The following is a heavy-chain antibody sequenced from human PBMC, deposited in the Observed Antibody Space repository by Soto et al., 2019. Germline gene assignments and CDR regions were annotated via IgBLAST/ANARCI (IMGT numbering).Heavy chain of an antibody. CDR1: GFTFSSDG. V-gene: IGHV3-33*06. J-gene: IGHJ3*02. Sequence: PGGSLRLSCAAPGFTFSSDGMHWVRQAPGKGQEWVAVIWYDGSNKYYADSVKGRFTISRDNSKKPVFLQINSLTAGDTAVYYCAKATATGRVAFDICGQGTMVTVSS. CDR3: AKATATGRVAFDI. D-gene: IGHD3-9*01. CDR2: IWYDGSNK.